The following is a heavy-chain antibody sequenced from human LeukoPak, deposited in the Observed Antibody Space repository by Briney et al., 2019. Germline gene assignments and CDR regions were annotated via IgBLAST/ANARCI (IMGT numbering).Heavy chain of an antibody. Sequence: PGGSLRLSCAASGFTFSSYGMHWVRQAPGKGLEWVAVISYDGSNKYYADSVKGRFTISRDNSKNTLYLQMNSLRAEDTAVYYCAKERVRGVILFDYWGQGTLVTVSS. V-gene: IGHV3-30*18. J-gene: IGHJ4*02. CDR1: GFTFSSYG. D-gene: IGHD3-10*01. CDR2: ISYDGSNK. CDR3: AKERVRGVILFDY.